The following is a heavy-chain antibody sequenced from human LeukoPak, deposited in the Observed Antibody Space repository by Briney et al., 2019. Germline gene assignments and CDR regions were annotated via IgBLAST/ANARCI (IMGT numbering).Heavy chain of an antibody. D-gene: IGHD1-26*01. CDR2: ISSSSNTI. CDR3: ARTSGSYSFDY. CDR1: GFSFNSYS. V-gene: IGHV3-48*04. J-gene: IGHJ4*02. Sequence: GGSLRLSCAASGFSFNSYSMNWVRQAPGKGLEWVSYISSSSNTIYYVDSVKGRFTISRDNAKNSLYLQMNSLRAEDTAVYYCARTSGSYSFDYSGQGTLVTVSS.